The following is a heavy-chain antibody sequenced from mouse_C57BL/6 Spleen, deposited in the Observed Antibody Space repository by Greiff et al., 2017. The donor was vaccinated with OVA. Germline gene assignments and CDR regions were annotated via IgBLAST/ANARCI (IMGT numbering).Heavy chain of an antibody. CDR2: IHPNSGST. J-gene: IGHJ4*01. Sequence: QVQLKQPGAELVKPGASVKLSCKASGYTFTSYWMHWVKQRPGQGLEWIGMIHPNSGSTNYNEKFKSKATLTVDKSSSTAYMQLSSLTSEDSAVYYCARMRGSYAMDYWGQGTSVTVSS. CDR1: GYTFTSYW. CDR3: ARMRGSYAMDY. V-gene: IGHV1-64*01.